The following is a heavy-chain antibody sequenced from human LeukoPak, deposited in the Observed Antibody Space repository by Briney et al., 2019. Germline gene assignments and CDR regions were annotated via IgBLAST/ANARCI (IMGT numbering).Heavy chain of an antibody. CDR1: GYTFTSYY. V-gene: IGHV1-46*03. D-gene: IGHD1-26*01. Sequence: ASVKVPCKASGYTFTSYYMHWVRQAPGQGLEWMGIINPSGGSTSYAQKFQGRVTMTRDTSTSTVYMELSSLRSEDTAVYYCARNRLAIVGDPYYFDYWGQGTLVTVSS. CDR3: ARNRLAIVGDPYYFDY. J-gene: IGHJ4*02. CDR2: INPSGGST.